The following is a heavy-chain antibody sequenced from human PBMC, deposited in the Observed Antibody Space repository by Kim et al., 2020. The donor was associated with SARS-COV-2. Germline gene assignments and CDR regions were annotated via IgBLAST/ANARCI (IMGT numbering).Heavy chain of an antibody. D-gene: IGHD3-22*01. Sequence: GGSLRLSCAASGFTFSDYYMSWIRQAPGKGLEWVSYISSSGSSIYYADSVKGRFTISRDNTKNSLYLQMNSLRAEDTAVYYCARTMIGNWFDPWGQGTLVTVSS. V-gene: IGHV3-11*01. CDR1: GFTFSDYY. CDR3: ARTMIGNWFDP. CDR2: ISSSGSSI. J-gene: IGHJ5*02.